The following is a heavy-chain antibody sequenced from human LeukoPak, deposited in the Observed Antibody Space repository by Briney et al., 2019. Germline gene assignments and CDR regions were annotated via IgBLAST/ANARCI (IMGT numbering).Heavy chain of an antibody. D-gene: IGHD6-13*01. V-gene: IGHV6-1*01. Sequence: SQTLSLTCDISGDSVSSNSATCNWIRQSPSRGLEWLGRTYYRSKWYNDYALSVNSRIMISPDTSKNQFSLHLNSVTPDDTAVYFCARVTAPGKARDFFEFWGQGTLVTVSS. CDR3: ARVTAPGKARDFFEF. CDR1: GDSVSSNSAT. CDR2: TYYRSKWYN. J-gene: IGHJ4*02.